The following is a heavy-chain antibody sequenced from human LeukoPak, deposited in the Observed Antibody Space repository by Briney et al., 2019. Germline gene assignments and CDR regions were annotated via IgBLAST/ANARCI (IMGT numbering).Heavy chain of an antibody. Sequence: PGGTLGLSCAASGFTFSSYGMYWARQAPGKGLEGVAIIRYDGSNKYYADSVKGRFTISRDNSKNTLFLQMNSLRTEGTAVYYCAKDFYSGSSPWGQGTLVTVSS. V-gene: IGHV3-30*02. CDR2: IRYDGSNK. D-gene: IGHD1-26*01. J-gene: IGHJ5*02. CDR1: GFTFSSYG. CDR3: AKDFYSGSSP.